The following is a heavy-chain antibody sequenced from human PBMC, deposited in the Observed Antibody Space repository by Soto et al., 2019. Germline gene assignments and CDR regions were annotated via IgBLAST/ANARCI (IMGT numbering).Heavy chain of an antibody. Sequence: QVQLQESGPGLVKPSQTLSLTCTVSGGSIGSGGYYWSWIRQHPGKGLEWIGYIYYSGSTYYNTSGRSRVTISVDTSTNQFSLKVNSVPAADTAVYYCARDRDYMDVWGQGTTVTVSS. J-gene: IGHJ6*02. D-gene: IGHD4-17*01. CDR2: IYYSGST. V-gene: IGHV4-31*03. CDR1: GGSIGSGGYY. CDR3: ARDRDYMDV.